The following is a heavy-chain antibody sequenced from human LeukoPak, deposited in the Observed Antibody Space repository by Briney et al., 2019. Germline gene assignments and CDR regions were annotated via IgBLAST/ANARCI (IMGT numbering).Heavy chain of an antibody. CDR2: IYYSGST. D-gene: IGHD1-26*01. J-gene: IGHJ4*02. Sequence: SETLSLTCTVSGGSISSSSYYWGWIRQPPGKGLEWLGSIYYSGSTYYNVSLKGRVTISVDTSKKQSSLTLRYVTAADTAVYYCARPGPSGSYYYFDYWGQGTLVTVSS. CDR3: ARPGPSGSYYYFDY. CDR1: GGSISSSSYY. V-gene: IGHV4-39*01.